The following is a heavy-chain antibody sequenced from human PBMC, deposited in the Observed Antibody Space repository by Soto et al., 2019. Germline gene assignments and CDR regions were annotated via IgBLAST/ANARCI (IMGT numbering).Heavy chain of an antibody. V-gene: IGHV1-69*13. J-gene: IGHJ4*02. Sequence: SVKVSCKASGGTFSSYAISWVRQAPGQGLEWMGGIIPIFGTANYAQKFQGRVTITADESTSTAYMELSSLRSEDTAVYYCATQNSRYSHRFLEWLQDHDYFDYWGQGTRVTVSS. D-gene: IGHD3-3*01. CDR3: ATQNSRYSHRFLEWLQDHDYFDY. CDR2: IIPIFGTA. CDR1: GGTFSSYA.